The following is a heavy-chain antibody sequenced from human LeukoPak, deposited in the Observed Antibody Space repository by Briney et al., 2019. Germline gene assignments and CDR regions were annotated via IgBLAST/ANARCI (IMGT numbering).Heavy chain of an antibody. CDR2: INHSGST. CDR1: GGSFSGYY. D-gene: IGHD3-3*01. CDR3: ARRDFWSGYRSYYFDY. J-gene: IGHJ4*02. Sequence: SETLSLTCAVYGGSFSGYYWSWIRQPPGKGLEWIGEINHSGSTNYNPSLKSRVTISVDTSKNQFSLRLSSVTAADTAVYYCARRDFWSGYRSYYFDYWGQGTLVTVSS. V-gene: IGHV4-34*01.